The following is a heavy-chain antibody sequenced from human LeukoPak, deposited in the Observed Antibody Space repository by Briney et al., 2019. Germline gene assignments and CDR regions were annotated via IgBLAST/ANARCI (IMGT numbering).Heavy chain of an antibody. CDR1: GGSVSSGSYY. J-gene: IGHJ5*02. Sequence: PSETLSLTCTVSGGSVSSGSYYWSWIRQPPGKGLEWIGYIYYSGSTNYNPSLKSRVTISVDTSKNQFSLKLSSVTAADTAVYYCARMPGGGRLDPWGQGTLVTVSS. CDR3: ARMPGGGRLDP. D-gene: IGHD1-14*01. V-gene: IGHV4-61*01. CDR2: IYYSGST.